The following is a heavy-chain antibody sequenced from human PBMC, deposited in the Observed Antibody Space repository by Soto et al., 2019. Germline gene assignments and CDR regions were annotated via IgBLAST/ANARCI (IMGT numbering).Heavy chain of an antibody. Sequence: SETLSLTCTVSGGSISSSIYYWGWIRQPPGKGLEWIASIYYTGNTYYNPSLKSRVTIFVDTSKNQFSLKLSSVTAADTAVYYCARGGLLPDYWGQGTLVTVSS. J-gene: IGHJ4*02. D-gene: IGHD6-19*01. CDR1: GGSISSSIYY. V-gene: IGHV4-39*01. CDR3: ARGGLLPDY. CDR2: IYYTGNT.